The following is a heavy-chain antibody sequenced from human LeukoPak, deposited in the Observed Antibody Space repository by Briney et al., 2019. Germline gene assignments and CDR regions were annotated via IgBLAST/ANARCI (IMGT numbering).Heavy chain of an antibody. CDR1: GFTFSSYA. V-gene: IGHV3-30*04. CDR2: ISYDGSNK. J-gene: IGHJ4*02. D-gene: IGHD6-19*01. CDR3: ARDKYSSGWADY. Sequence: GGSLRPSCAASGFTFSSYAMHWVRQAPGKGLEWVAVISYDGSNKYYADSVKGRFTISRDNSKNTLYLQMNSLRAEDTAVYYCARDKYSSGWADYWGQGTLVTVSS.